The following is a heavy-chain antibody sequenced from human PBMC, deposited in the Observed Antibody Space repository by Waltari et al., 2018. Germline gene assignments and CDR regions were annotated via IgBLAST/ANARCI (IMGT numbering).Heavy chain of an antibody. Sequence: EVQLVESGGGLVKPGGSLRLSCAASGFTFSNAWMSWVRQAPGKGLEWVCRIKSKSDGGTTDYAAPVKGRFTISRDDSKNTLYLQMNSLKTEDTAVYYCTTAGGNDYWGQGTLVTVSS. CDR1: GFTFSNAW. CDR2: IKSKSDGGTT. V-gene: IGHV3-15*01. J-gene: IGHJ4*02. CDR3: TTAGGNDY. D-gene: IGHD3-16*01.